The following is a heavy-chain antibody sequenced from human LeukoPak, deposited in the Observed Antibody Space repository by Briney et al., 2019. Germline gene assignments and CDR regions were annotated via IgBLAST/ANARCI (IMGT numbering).Heavy chain of an antibody. D-gene: IGHD3-9*01. V-gene: IGHV3-23*01. J-gene: IGHJ4*02. CDR1: GFTFSSDA. Sequence: GGTLRLSCVASGFTFSSDAMGWVRQGPGKGLEWVSTISDSGGSTYYADSVKGRFTISRDNSKNTLYLQMNSLRAEDTAVYYCARGVPDEYYDILTGYFDYWGQGTLVTVSS. CDR3: ARGVPDEYYDILTGYFDY. CDR2: ISDSGGST.